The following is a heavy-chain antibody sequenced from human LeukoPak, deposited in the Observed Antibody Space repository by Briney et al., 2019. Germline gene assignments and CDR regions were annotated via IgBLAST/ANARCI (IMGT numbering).Heavy chain of an antibody. Sequence: SETLSLTCTVSGGSISSYYWSWIRQPAGKGLEWIGRIYTSGSTNYNPSLKSRVTMSVDTSKNQFSLKLSSVTAADKAVYYCARDSSAEYYDILTGYSYFDYWGQGTLVTVST. V-gene: IGHV4-4*07. CDR1: GGSISSYY. CDR2: IYTSGST. D-gene: IGHD3-9*01. J-gene: IGHJ4*02. CDR3: ARDSSAEYYDILTGYSYFDY.